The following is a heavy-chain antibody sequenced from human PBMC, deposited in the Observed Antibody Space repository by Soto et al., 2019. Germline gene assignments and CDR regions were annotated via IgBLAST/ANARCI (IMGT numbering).Heavy chain of an antibody. CDR2: ISYDGNNK. D-gene: IGHD1-7*01. CDR3: ARGGVCAPEYTWNYGTYFDY. J-gene: IGHJ4*02. V-gene: IGHV3-30-3*01. Sequence: QVQLVESGGGVVQPGRSLRLSCAASGFTYSTYTMHWVRQAPGKGLEWVAVISYDGNNKFYAGSVKGRFTISRDSTKQPXYXXRSRMTPVDTAMYYCARGGVCAPEYTWNYGTYFDYCGQGAMVTVSS. CDR1: GFTYSTYT.